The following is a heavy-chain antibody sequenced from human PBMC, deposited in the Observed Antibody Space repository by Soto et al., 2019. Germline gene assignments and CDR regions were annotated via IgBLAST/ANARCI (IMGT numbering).Heavy chain of an antibody. J-gene: IGHJ4*02. CDR3: GKERRGSGWSVCNF. V-gene: IGHV3-23*01. CDR2: ISGNGNSA. D-gene: IGHD6-19*01. Sequence: GGSLRLSCAASGFTFRDYAMNWVRQAPGKGLEWVSDISGNGNSARYADSVKGRSTISRDNSKNTLYLHMNSLRVDDTAVYYCGKERRGSGWSVCNFWGQGTLVTVSS. CDR1: GFTFRDYA.